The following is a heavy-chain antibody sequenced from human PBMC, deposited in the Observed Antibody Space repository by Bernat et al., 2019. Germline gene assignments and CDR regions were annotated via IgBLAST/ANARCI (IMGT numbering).Heavy chain of an antibody. J-gene: IGHJ3*02. Sequence: QVQLQESGPGLVKPSQTLSLTCTVSGGSISSDYYWSWIRQPPGKGLEWIGYIYYSGSTNYNPSLKSRVTISVDTSKNQFSLKLSSVTAADTAVYYCANYGSGSYAFDIWGQGTMVTVSS. CDR2: IYYSGST. V-gene: IGHV4-61*01. CDR1: GGSISSDYY. D-gene: IGHD3-10*01. CDR3: ANYGSGSYAFDI.